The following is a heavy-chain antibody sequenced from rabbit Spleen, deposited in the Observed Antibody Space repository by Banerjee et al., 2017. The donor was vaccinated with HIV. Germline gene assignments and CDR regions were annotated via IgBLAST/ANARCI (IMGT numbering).Heavy chain of an antibody. Sequence: QEQLGESGGGLVEPGGSLKLSCTVAGFDSSKYGVNGVRQAPGKGLEWIGYIDPIFGVSYYATWVNGRFTISSHDAQNTLYLQLNSLTAADTATYFCVRARPYPFVLWGPGTLVTVS. D-gene: IGHD1-1*01. CDR3: VRARPYPFVL. CDR1: GFDSSKYG. J-gene: IGHJ4*01. CDR2: IDPIFGVS. V-gene: IGHV1S8*01.